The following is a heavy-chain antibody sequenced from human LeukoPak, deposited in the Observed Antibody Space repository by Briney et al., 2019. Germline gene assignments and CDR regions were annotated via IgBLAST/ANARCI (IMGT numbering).Heavy chain of an antibody. CDR2: INHSGST. Sequence: PSETLSLTCAVYGRSFSGYYWSWIRQPPGKGLEWIGEINHSGSTNYNPSLKSRVTISVDTSKNQFSLKLSSVTAADTAVYYCARDHRRSSWSTFAYYYYGMDVWGQGTTVTVS. V-gene: IGHV4-34*01. CDR1: GRSFSGYY. CDR3: ARDHRRSSWSTFAYYYYGMDV. J-gene: IGHJ6*02. D-gene: IGHD6-13*01.